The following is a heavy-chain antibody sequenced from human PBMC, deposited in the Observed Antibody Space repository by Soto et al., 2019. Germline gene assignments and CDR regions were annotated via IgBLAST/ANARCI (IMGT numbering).Heavy chain of an antibody. J-gene: IGHJ4*02. CDR2: ISGSGGST. CDR1: GFTFSSYA. V-gene: IGHV3-23*01. CDR3: AKDRGYCSGGSCYSELAVAYYFDY. Sequence: PGGSLRLSCAASGFTFSSYAMSWVRQAPGKGLEWVSAISGSGGSTYYADSVKGRFTISRDNSKNTLYLQMNSLRAEDTAVYYCAKDRGYCSGGSCYSELAVAYYFDYWGQGTLVTVSS. D-gene: IGHD2-15*01.